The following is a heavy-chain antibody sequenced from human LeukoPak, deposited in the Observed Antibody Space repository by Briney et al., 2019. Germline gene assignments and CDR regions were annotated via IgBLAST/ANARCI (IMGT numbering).Heavy chain of an antibody. J-gene: IGHJ4*02. CDR3: ANGGSSVGSCYMYYFDY. V-gene: IGHV1-2*02. D-gene: IGHD2-15*01. CDR2: INPNSGGT. Sequence: ASVKVSCKASGYTFTGYYMHWVRQAPGQGLEWMGWINPNSGGTNYAQKFQGRVTMTRDTSISTAYMELSRLRSDDTAVFYCANGGSSVGSCYMYYFDYWGQGTLVTVSS. CDR1: GYTFTGYY.